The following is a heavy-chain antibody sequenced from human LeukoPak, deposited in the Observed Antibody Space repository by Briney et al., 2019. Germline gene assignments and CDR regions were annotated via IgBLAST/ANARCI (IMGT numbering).Heavy chain of an antibody. V-gene: IGHV3-23*01. CDR2: LSRGGSTT. Sequence: GGSLRLSCTGSGFNFNMFAMNWVRQGPGQGLEWVSGLSRGGSTTNYADSVKGRFIIPRDKSKNMVFLQINSLRPEATAVYYCAKEQRIRHCSEGVCMEGYYFDYWGQGTLVTVSS. CDR1: GFNFNMFA. J-gene: IGHJ4*02. D-gene: IGHD2-8*01. CDR3: AKEQRIRHCSEGVCMEGYYFDY.